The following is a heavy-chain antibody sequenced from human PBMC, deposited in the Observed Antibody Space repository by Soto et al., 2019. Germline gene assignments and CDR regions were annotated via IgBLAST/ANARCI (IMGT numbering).Heavy chain of an antibody. CDR3: ASLYYDFWTGSISGYYFDF. Sequence: SETLSLTCTVSGDSISSSSHYWGWFRQPPGKGLEWIGKIYYSGNTYYNLSLKSRVTISVDTSKNQFSLKLSSVTAADTAVYYCASLYYDFWTGSISGYYFDFWGQGTLVTVSS. V-gene: IGHV4-39*01. D-gene: IGHD3-3*01. J-gene: IGHJ4*02. CDR1: GDSISSSSHY. CDR2: IYYSGNT.